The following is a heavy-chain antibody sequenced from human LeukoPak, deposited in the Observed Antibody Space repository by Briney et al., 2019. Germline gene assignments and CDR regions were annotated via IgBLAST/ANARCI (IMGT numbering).Heavy chain of an antibody. CDR3: ARAGANDYGDYFNWFDP. Sequence: PGGSLRLSCAASGFTFSSYWMNWVRQAPGKGLEWVANIKQDGSEKYYVDSVKGRFTISRDNAKNSLYLQMNSLRAEDTAVYYCARAGANDYGDYFNWFDPWGQGTLVTVSS. D-gene: IGHD4-17*01. CDR2: IKQDGSEK. J-gene: IGHJ5*02. V-gene: IGHV3-7*01. CDR1: GFTFSSYW.